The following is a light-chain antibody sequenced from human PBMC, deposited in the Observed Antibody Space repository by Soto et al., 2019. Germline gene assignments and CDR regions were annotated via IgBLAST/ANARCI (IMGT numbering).Light chain of an antibody. Sequence: DIQMTQSPSSLSASVGDRVTITCRASQTVSNYLNWYQHRPGIAPKVLIYAASTLQTGVSSRFIGSGSGTDFTLTITRLLPEDFATYYCQQTYSAPWTFGQGTRVDVK. CDR2: AAS. CDR1: QTVSNY. J-gene: IGKJ1*01. CDR3: QQTYSAPWT. V-gene: IGKV1-39*01.